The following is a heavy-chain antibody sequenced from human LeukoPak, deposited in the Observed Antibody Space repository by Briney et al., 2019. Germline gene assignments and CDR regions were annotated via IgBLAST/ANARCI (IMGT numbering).Heavy chain of an antibody. J-gene: IGHJ4*02. CDR1: GSTVSSNY. V-gene: IGHV3-66*01. CDR2: IYSGGST. Sequence: GGSLRLSCAASGSTVSSNYMSWVRQAPGKGLEWVSVIYSGGSTYYADSVKGRFTISRDNSKNTLYLQMNSLRAEDTAVYYCARTAYFADWSFDYWGQGTLVTVSS. CDR3: ARTAYFADWSFDY. D-gene: IGHD2-21*01.